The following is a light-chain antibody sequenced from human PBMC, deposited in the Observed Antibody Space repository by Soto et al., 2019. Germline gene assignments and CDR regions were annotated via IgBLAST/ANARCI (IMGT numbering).Light chain of an antibody. CDR3: QQYYSSPFT. CDR1: QSVLYRANGQNA. V-gene: IGKV4-1*01. CDR2: WAS. J-gene: IGKJ3*01. Sequence: DNVMTQSPEFLAVSLGERATINCKSSQSVLYRANGQNALAWYQQKSGQAPKLLIYWASTRQSGVPDRFSGSGSGTDFTLTISSLQAEDVAVYYCQQYYSSPFTFGPGTKVDIK.